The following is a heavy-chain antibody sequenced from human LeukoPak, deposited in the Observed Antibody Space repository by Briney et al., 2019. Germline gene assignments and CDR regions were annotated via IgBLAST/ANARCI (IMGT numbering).Heavy chain of an antibody. CDR1: GFTFSTYA. D-gene: IGHD1-14*01. Sequence: AGSLRLSCSASGFTFSTYAISWVRQAPGKGLEWVSGVSPSGNTTYYPDSVKGRFAIYRDNAKNTVYLQMNSVRADDTAVYYCARESRYRDYFDYWGQGTMVTVSS. CDR2: VSPSGNTT. V-gene: IGHV3-23*01. CDR3: ARESRYRDYFDY. J-gene: IGHJ4*02.